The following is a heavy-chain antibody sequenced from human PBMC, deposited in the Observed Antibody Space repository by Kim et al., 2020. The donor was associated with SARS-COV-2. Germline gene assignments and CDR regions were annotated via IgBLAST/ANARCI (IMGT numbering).Heavy chain of an antibody. J-gene: IGHJ4*02. CDR3: AGRTIFGVVSSHFDY. D-gene: IGHD3-3*01. V-gene: IGHV3-66*04. Sequence: DSAKGRFTISRDNSKNTLYLQMNSLRAEDTAVYYCAGRTIFGVVSSHFDYWGQGTLVTVSS.